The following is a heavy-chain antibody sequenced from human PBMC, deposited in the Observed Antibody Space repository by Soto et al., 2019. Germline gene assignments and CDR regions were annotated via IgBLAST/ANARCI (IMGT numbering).Heavy chain of an antibody. V-gene: IGHV3-33*01. CDR1: GFTFSSYG. CDR3: AREGYYYDSSGYLDY. D-gene: IGHD3-22*01. J-gene: IGHJ4*02. CDR2: IWYDGSNK. Sequence: QVQLVESGGGVVQPGRSLRLSCAASGFTFSSYGMHWVRQAPGKGLEWVAVIWYDGSNKYYADSVKGRFTISRDNSKNKLYLQMTSLRAEDTAVYYCAREGYYYDSSGYLDYWGQGTLGTVSS.